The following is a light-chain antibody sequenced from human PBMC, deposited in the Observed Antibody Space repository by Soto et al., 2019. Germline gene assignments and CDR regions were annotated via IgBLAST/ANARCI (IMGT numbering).Light chain of an antibody. V-gene: IGKV2D-29*02. CDR1: QSLLHITGETF. Sequence: DVVMTQTPLSLSGAPGQAASISFKSCQSLLHITGETFLFWYLQKPGQSPQLLIYEVSTRVSGVPDRFSGSGSGTDFTLEISRVETDDVGIYYCMQSTQLPPTFGQGTRLEI. CDR3: MQSTQLPPT. J-gene: IGKJ5*01. CDR2: EVS.